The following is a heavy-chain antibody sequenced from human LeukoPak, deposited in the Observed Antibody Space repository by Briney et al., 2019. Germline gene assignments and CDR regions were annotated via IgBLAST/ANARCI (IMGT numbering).Heavy chain of an antibody. Sequence: ASVKVSCKASGYTFTSYAMHWVRQAPGQRLEWMGWINAGNGNTKYSQKFQGRVTITRDTSASTAYMELSSLRSEDTAVYYCARKPYYYGSRSYFDYWGQGTLVTVSS. CDR1: GYTFTSYA. D-gene: IGHD3-10*01. CDR3: ARKPYYYGSRSYFDY. J-gene: IGHJ4*02. V-gene: IGHV1-3*01. CDR2: INAGNGNT.